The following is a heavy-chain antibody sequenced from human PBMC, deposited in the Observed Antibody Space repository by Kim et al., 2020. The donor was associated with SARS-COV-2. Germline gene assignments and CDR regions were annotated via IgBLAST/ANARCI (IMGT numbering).Heavy chain of an antibody. V-gene: IGHV5-51*01. CDR3: ARNGGYDYDILTGYYGDAFDI. CDR2: IYPGDSDT. CDR1: GYSFTSYW. D-gene: IGHD3-9*01. J-gene: IGHJ3*02. Sequence: GESLKISCKGSGYSFTSYWIGWVRQMPGKGLEWMGIIYPGDSDTRYSPSFQGQVTISADKSISTAYLQWSSLKASDTAMYYCARNGGYDYDILTGYYGDAFDIWGQGTMVTVSS.